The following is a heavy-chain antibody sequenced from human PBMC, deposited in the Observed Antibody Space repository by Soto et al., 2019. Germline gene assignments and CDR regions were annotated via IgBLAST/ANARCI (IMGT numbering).Heavy chain of an antibody. CDR1: SDSISSSY. V-gene: IGHV4-59*01. D-gene: IGHD3-10*01. J-gene: IGHJ4*02. CDR2: IYYRGTT. CDR3: ARALLSGSGNYPLDY. Sequence: SETLSLTXAVSSDSISSSYWTWIRQPPGKGLEWIGYIYYRGTTNYNPSLKSRVTISVDTSKNHFSLNLRSVTAADTAVYYCARALLSGSGNYPLDYWGQGTLVTVSS.